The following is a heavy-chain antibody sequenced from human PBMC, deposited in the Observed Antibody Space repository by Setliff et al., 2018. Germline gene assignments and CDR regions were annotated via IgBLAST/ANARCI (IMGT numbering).Heavy chain of an antibody. V-gene: IGHV1-69-2*01. D-gene: IGHD3-10*01. CDR2: VDPEDGET. J-gene: IGHJ6*02. Sequence: ASVKVSCKASGYTFTDYYMHWVQQAPGKGLEWMGRVDPEDGETIYAEKFQGRVTITRNTSISTAYMELSSLRSEDTAVYYCARNYYGSGSYYLKVVYYYYGMDVWGQGTTVTVSS. CDR1: GYTFTDYY. CDR3: ARNYYGSGSYYLKVVYYYYGMDV.